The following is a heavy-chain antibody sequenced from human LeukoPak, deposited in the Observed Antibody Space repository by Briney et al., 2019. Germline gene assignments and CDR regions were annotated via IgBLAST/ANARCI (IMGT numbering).Heavy chain of an antibody. CDR2: INPNSGGT. CDR3: ARRLTGVDY. Sequence: GASVKVSCKASGYTFTAYYINWVRQAPGQGLELMGWINPNSGGTNYAQKFQGRVTMTRDTSISTAYMELNRLTSDDTAVYYCARRLTGVDYWGQGTLVTVSS. D-gene: IGHD7-27*01. V-gene: IGHV1-2*02. CDR1: GYTFTAYY. J-gene: IGHJ4*02.